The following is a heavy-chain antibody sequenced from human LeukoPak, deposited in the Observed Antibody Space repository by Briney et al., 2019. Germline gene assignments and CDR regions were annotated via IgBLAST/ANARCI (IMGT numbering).Heavy chain of an antibody. V-gene: IGHV3-23*01. CDR2: ITDSGDGT. J-gene: IGHJ4*02. Sequence: GGSLRLSCAASGFTFSTYTMTWVRQAPGKGLECVSGITDSGDGTMYADSAEGRFTISRDNSKNTVYLQMNSLRVEDTALYYCTKGGVVALGIGANDYWGQGTLVTVSS. CDR3: TKGGVVALGIGANDY. CDR1: GFTFSTYT. D-gene: IGHD2-15*01.